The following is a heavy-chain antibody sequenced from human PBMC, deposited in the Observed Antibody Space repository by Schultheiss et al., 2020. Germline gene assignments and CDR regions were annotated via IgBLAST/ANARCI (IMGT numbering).Heavy chain of an antibody. CDR3: ARGSNYYRWFDP. J-gene: IGHJ5*02. V-gene: IGHV3-23*01. D-gene: IGHD4-11*01. Sequence: GGSLRLSCAASGFTFSSYGMHWVRQAPGKGLEWVSAISGSGGSTYYADSVKGRFTISRDNSKNTLYLQMNSLRAEDTAVYYCARGSNYYRWFDPWGQGTLVTVSS. CDR2: ISGSGGST. CDR1: GFTFSSYG.